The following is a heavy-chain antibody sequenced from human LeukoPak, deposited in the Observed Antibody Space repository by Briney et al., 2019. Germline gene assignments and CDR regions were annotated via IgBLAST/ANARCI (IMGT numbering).Heavy chain of an antibody. CDR3: ASAHPSTTPRTPFSDP. Sequence: ASVKVSCKASGYTFTSYYMHWVRQAPGQGLEWMGIINPSGGSTSYAQKFQGRVTMTRDTSTSTVYMALSSLRSEATAVYYCASAHPSTTPRTPFSDPWAQGAIVTVSS. CDR1: GYTFTSYY. CDR2: INPSGGST. J-gene: IGHJ5*02. D-gene: IGHD1-14*01. V-gene: IGHV1-46*01.